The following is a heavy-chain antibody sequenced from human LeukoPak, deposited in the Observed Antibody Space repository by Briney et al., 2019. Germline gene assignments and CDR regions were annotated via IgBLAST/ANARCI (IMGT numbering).Heavy chain of an antibody. CDR1: GGSISSYY. Sequence: SETLSLTCTVSGGSISSYYWSWIRQPPGKGLEWIGYIYYSGSTNYNPSLKSRVTISVDTSKNQFSLKLSSVTAADTAVYYCASRDGGYCSSTSCYALDYWGQGTLVTVSS. J-gene: IGHJ4*02. D-gene: IGHD2-2*03. CDR2: IYYSGST. CDR3: ASRDGGYCSSTSCYALDY. V-gene: IGHV4-59*12.